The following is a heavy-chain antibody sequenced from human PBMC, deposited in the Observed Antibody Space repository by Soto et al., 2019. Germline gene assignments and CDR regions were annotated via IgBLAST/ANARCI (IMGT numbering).Heavy chain of an antibody. Sequence: PSETLSLTCAVYGGSFSGYYWSWIRQPPGKGLEWIGEINHSGSTNYNPSLKSRVTISVDTSKNQFSLKLSSVTAADTAVYYCARGAWQLLKGIPFDYWGQGTLVTVSS. CDR1: GGSFSGYY. CDR3: ARGAWQLLKGIPFDY. CDR2: INHSGST. V-gene: IGHV4-34*01. J-gene: IGHJ4*02. D-gene: IGHD2-15*01.